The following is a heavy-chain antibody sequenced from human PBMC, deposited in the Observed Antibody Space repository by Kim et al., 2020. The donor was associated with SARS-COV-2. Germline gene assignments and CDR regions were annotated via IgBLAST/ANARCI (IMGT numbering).Heavy chain of an antibody. CDR2: MHSDGST. V-gene: IGHV3-53*01. CDR3: ARERMVVGATIGYFDY. Sequence: GGSLRLSCAASGFIVSSNYMSWVRQAPGKGLEWVSVMHSDGSTYYADSVKGRFTISRDNSKNTLYLQINSLRAEDTAVYYCARERMVVGATIGYFDYWGQGTLVTVS. CDR1: GFIVSSNY. J-gene: IGHJ4*02. D-gene: IGHD1-26*01.